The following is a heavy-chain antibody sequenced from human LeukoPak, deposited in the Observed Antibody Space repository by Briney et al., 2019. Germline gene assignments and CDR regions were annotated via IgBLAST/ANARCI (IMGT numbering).Heavy chain of an antibody. J-gene: IGHJ5*02. V-gene: IGHV4-59*01. D-gene: IGHD3-10*01. CDR1: GGSINSYY. Sequence: PSETLSLTCTVSGGSINSYYWSWIRQPPGKGLECIGYIHYTGSTNYNPSLKSRVTISVDTSKSQFSLKLSSVTAADTAIYYCARGGYYGSGNDFRFDPWGQGTLVTVSS. CDR2: IHYTGST. CDR3: ARGGYYGSGNDFRFDP.